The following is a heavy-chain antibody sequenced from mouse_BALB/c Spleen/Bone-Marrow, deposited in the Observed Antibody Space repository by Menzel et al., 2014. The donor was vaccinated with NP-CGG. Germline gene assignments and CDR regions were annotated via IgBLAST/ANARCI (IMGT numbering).Heavy chain of an antibody. D-gene: IGHD2-1*01. CDR1: GFTFSSYT. V-gene: IGHV5-12-2*01. CDR3: ARQIYFPYFDY. CDR2: ISNGGGST. J-gene: IGHJ2*01. Sequence: EVKLMESGGGLVQPGGSLKLSCAASGFTFSSYTMSWVRQTPEKRLEWVAYISNGGGSTYYPDTVKGRFTISRDNAKNTLYLQMSSLKSEDTAMYYCARQIYFPYFDYWGQGTTLKVSS.